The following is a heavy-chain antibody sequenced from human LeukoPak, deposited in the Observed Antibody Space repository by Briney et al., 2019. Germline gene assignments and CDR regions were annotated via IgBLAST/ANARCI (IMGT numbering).Heavy chain of an antibody. CDR3: VREYHGGYFDF. CDR1: GYIFTSYY. CDR2: VYPSAGTS. Sequence: ASVKVSCKXSGYIFTSYYMHWVRQAPGQGLEWLGVVYPSAGTSDPAQRFRARITLSDDTSTSTAYMELRSLKSEDTAIYFCVREYHGGYFDFWGPGTLVTVSS. J-gene: IGHJ4*02. V-gene: IGHV1-46*03. D-gene: IGHD3-16*01.